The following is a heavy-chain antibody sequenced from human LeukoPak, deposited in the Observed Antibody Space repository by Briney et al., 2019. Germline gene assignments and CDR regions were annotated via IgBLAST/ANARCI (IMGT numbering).Heavy chain of an antibody. CDR3: ATDRREEPSNFDRNRFAY. D-gene: IGHD1-14*01. CDR1: GFTFNNYW. J-gene: IGHJ4*02. Sequence: PGGSLRLSCVASGFTFNNYWMNWVRQAPGRGLEWVANIREDGSGKNYVDSVKGRFTISRENAKNSLYLQMDNLRAEDTAVYYCATDRREEPSNFDRNRFAYWGQGTLVTVSS. CDR2: IREDGSGK. V-gene: IGHV3-7*05.